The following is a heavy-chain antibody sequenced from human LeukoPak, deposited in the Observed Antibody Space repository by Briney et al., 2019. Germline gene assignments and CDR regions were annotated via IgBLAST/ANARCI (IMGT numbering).Heavy chain of an antibody. CDR2: ISYDGSNK. CDR1: GFTFSRDS. CDR3: ASAFGYGDYFLRY. Sequence: GGSLRLSCAASGFTFSRDSMNWVRQAPGKGLEWVAVISYDGSNKYYADSVKGRFTISRDNSKNTLYLQMNSLRAEDTAVYYCASAFGYGDYFLRYWGQGTLVTVSS. J-gene: IGHJ4*02. V-gene: IGHV3-30*03. D-gene: IGHD4-17*01.